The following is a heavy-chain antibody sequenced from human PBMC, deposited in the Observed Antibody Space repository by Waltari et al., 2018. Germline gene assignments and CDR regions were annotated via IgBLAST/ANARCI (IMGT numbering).Heavy chain of an antibody. V-gene: IGHV3-23*04. CDR2: ISGSGGST. Sequence: EVQLVESGGGLVQPGGSLRLSCAASGFTFSSYAMSWVRQAPGKGLEWVSAISGSGGSTYYADSVKGRFTISRDNSKNTLDLQMNSLRAEDTAVYYCAKDRGGAEYTAMVRGWFDPWGQGTLVTVSS. D-gene: IGHD5-18*01. CDR1: GFTFSSYA. CDR3: AKDRGGAEYTAMVRGWFDP. J-gene: IGHJ5*02.